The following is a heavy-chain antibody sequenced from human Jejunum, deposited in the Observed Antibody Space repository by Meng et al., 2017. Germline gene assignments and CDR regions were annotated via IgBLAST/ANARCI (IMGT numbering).Heavy chain of an antibody. D-gene: IGHD4-17*01. CDR1: GGSLKDFY. CDR3: ARALGAYGDSGFAY. J-gene: IGHJ4*02. Sequence: QVQLQQGGAGPLKPSGTLALTCAVSGGSLKDFYWNWIRQPPGKGLEWIGEISHSGSTNYNPSLKSRVTISVDRSQNQLSLKLTSVSGTDTAVYFCARALGAYGDSGFAYWGQGALVTVSS. CDR2: ISHSGST. V-gene: IGHV4-34*01.